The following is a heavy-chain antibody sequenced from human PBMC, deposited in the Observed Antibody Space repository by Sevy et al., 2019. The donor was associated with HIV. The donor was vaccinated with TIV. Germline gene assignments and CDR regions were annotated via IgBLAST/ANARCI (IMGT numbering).Heavy chain of an antibody. Sequence: GGSLRLSCAASGFTFNTYPMHWVRQAPGKGLEWVAVISYDGSRKHYSESVRGRFTISREDSENTLYLQMNSMRPDDTAINYCGRDSGYSHYCVVGAYWGQGTLVTVSS. CDR3: GRDSGYSHYCVVGAY. V-gene: IGHV3-30-3*01. J-gene: IGHJ4*02. D-gene: IGHD4-4*01. CDR2: ISYDGSRK. CDR1: GFTFNTYP.